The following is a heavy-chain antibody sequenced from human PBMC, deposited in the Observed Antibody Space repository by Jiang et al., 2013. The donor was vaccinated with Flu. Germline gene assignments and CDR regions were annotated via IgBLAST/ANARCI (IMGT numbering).Heavy chain of an antibody. CDR1: GYSSIGYW. J-gene: IGHJ4*02. Sequence: GAEVKKPGESLKISCRCSGYSSIGYWIGWVRQMPGKGLEWMGIIYPADSQTRYSPSFQDQVTISVDKSITTAYLQWSSLKASDTAIYYCARLANQYQLVIRAFDYWGQGTLVTVSS. CDR2: IYPADSQT. V-gene: IGHV5-51*03. CDR3: ARLANQYQLVIRAFDY. D-gene: IGHD2-2*01.